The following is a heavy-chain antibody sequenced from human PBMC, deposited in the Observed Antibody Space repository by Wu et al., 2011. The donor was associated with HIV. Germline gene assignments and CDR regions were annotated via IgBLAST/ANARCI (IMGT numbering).Heavy chain of an antibody. V-gene: IGHV1-69*06. Sequence: QVQLVQSGAEVKKPGSSVKVSCKASGGTFSSYSISWVRQAPGQGLEWMGGIISIFPTANYAQKFQGRVTITADKSTSTAYMELSSLRSEDTAVYYCARDGGGNLLKIYYYYYMDVWGKGTTVTVSS. CDR3: ARDGGGNLLKIYYYYYMDV. CDR2: IISIFPTA. J-gene: IGHJ6*03. D-gene: IGHD4-23*01. CDR1: GGTFSSYS.